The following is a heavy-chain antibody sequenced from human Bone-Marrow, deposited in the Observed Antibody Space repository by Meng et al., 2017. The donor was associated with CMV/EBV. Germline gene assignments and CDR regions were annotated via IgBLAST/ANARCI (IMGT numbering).Heavy chain of an antibody. CDR3: VSEGMDV. J-gene: IGHJ6*02. V-gene: IGHV3-30*04. Sequence: GESLKISCAASGFTFSRYSIHWVRQAPGKGLEWVTIISSDGSHKFYADSVKGRFTISRDNSKNTLYMQMNSLRTEDTAVYYCVSEGMDVWGQGTTVTVYS. CDR2: ISSDGSHK. CDR1: GFTFSRYS.